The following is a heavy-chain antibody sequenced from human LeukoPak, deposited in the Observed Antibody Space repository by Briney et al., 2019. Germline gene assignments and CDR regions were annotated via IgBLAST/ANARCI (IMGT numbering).Heavy chain of an antibody. CDR2: ISTSSSYI. CDR1: GFTFSSYW. V-gene: IGHV3-21*01. D-gene: IGHD6-19*01. CDR3: ARGLWGVAGRGDAFDI. Sequence: GGSLRLSCAASGFTFSSYWMSWVRQAPGKGLEWVSSISTSSSYIYYIDSVKGRFTISRDNAKRSLYLQMNSLRAEDTAVYYCARGLWGVAGRGDAFDIWGQGTMVTVSS. J-gene: IGHJ3*02.